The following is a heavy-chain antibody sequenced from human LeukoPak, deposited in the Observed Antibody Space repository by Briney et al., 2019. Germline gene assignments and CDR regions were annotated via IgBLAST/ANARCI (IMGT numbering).Heavy chain of an antibody. CDR2: IYYSGST. D-gene: IGHD1-14*01. CDR3: ARDNRETAHFWFDP. V-gene: IGHV4-61*08. CDR1: GGSISSGGYY. J-gene: IGHJ5*02. Sequence: PSETLSLTCTVSGGSISSGGYYWSWIRQPPGKGLEWIGYIYYSGSTNYNPSLKSRVTISVDTSKNQFSLKLSSVTAADTAVYYCARDNRETAHFWFDPWGQGTLVTVSS.